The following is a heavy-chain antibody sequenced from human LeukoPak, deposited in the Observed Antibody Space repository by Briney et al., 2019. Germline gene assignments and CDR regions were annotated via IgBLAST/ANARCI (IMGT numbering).Heavy chain of an antibody. V-gene: IGHV1-2*02. CDR2: MNTNSGGT. Sequence: ASVKVSCKASGYTFTGHCMHWVRQAPGHGLEWMGWMNTNSGGTKFAQRFQGRVTMTRDTSISTAYMELSRLTFDDTAVYYCARPRTSGWIHDVYDIWGQGTLVTVPS. J-gene: IGHJ3*02. CDR3: ARPRTSGWIHDVYDI. D-gene: IGHD6-19*01. CDR1: GYTFTGHC.